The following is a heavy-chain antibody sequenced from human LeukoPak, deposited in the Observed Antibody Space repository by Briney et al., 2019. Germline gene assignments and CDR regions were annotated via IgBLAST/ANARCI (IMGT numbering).Heavy chain of an antibody. CDR2: ISGSGGST. CDR3: AKVVPAAPAGGDWFDP. D-gene: IGHD2-2*01. Sequence: PGGSLRLSCAASGFIVSSNYMSWVRQAPGKGLEWVSAISGSGGSTYYADSVKGRFTISRDNSKNTLYLQMNSLRAEDTAVYYCAKVVPAAPAGGDWFDPWGQGTLVTVSS. CDR1: GFIVSSNY. V-gene: IGHV3-23*01. J-gene: IGHJ5*02.